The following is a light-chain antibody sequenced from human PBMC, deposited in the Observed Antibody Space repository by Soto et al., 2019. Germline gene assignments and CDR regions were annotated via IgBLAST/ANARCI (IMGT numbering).Light chain of an antibody. CDR2: GAS. V-gene: IGKV3-20*01. CDR3: QQYGSSPFT. CDR1: QSVSSSY. J-gene: IGKJ3*01. Sequence: EIVLTQSPGTLSLSPGERATLSCRASQSVSSSYLAWYQQKPCQAPRLLIYGASSRATGIPDRFSGSGSGTDFTLTISRLETEDCAMYYCQQYGSSPFTFGPGTNVDIK.